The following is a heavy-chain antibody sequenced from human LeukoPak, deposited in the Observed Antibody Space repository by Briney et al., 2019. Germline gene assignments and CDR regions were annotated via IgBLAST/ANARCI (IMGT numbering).Heavy chain of an antibody. Sequence: GGSLRLFCAPCGFPFSDYYVSWIPPARGRGLEWVSYISSGGNTIYYADSVKGRFTISRDNAKNSLYLQMNSLRAEDTAVYYCATFSRTWDFEYWGQGTLVTVSS. J-gene: IGHJ4*02. CDR1: GFPFSDYY. CDR3: ATFSRTWDFEY. V-gene: IGHV3-11*01. CDR2: ISSGGNTI. D-gene: IGHD1-26*01.